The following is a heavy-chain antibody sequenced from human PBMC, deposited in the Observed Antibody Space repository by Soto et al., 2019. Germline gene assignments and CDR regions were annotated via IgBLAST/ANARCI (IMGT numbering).Heavy chain of an antibody. V-gene: IGHV3-30*18. J-gene: IGHJ4*02. CDR1: GFTFSSYG. CDR3: ANLVVHSSWYYFDY. D-gene: IGHD6-13*01. CDR2: ISYDGSNK. Sequence: SLRLSCAASGFTFSSYGMHWVRQAPGKGLEWVAVISYDGSNKYYADSVKGRFTISRDNSKNTLYLQMNSLRAEDTAVYYCANLVVHSSWYYFDYWGQGTLVTVSS.